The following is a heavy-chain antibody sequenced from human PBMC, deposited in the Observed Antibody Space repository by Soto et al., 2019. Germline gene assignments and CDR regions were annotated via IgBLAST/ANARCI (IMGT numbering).Heavy chain of an antibody. V-gene: IGHV1-2*02. CDR3: ASDNYCPLDY. CDR1: GYTFTDLY. D-gene: IGHD2-15*01. CDR2: VDPRSGDR. Sequence: QVQLVQSGAELKKPGASVRVSCKPSGYTFTDLYIHWVRQAPGQGLEWMGWVDPRSGDRRNTHKFQGRVTMSRDTSPSPVYMELNSLSSDDTAVYYGASDNYCPLDYWGQGTLVTVYS. J-gene: IGHJ4*02.